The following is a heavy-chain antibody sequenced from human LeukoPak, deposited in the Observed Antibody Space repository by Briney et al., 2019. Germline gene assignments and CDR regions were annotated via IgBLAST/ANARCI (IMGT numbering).Heavy chain of an antibody. CDR2: INWNGDDT. Sequence: GGSLRLSCAASGFPFNDYAMHWVRQAPGKGLEWVSGINWNGDDTAYSDSVKGRFTISRDNAKISLFLQMNSLRNEDTALYYYAKGGDCSGGTCLTTIDFWGQGTLVTVSS. CDR3: AKGGDCSGGTCLTTIDF. J-gene: IGHJ4*02. D-gene: IGHD2-15*01. CDR1: GFPFNDYA. V-gene: IGHV3-9*01.